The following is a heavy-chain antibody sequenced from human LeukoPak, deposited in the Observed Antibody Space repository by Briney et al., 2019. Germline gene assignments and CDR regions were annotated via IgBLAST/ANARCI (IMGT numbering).Heavy chain of an antibody. V-gene: IGHV4-39*07. CDR1: GGSINNTLFY. J-gene: IGHJ4*02. CDR3: ARISRWGPY. D-gene: IGHD3-16*01. CDR2: VYYDGIN. Sequence: SETLSLTCTVSGGSINNTLFYWGWIRQPPGKGLEWIGTVYYDGINYSSPSLKSRVATSVDTSKNQFSLRLSSVTAADTALYYCARISRWGPYWGQGSLVTVSS.